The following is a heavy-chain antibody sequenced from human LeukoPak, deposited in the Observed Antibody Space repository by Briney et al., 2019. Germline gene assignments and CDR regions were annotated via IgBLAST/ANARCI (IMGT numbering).Heavy chain of an antibody. Sequence: PSQTLSLTCTVSGGSISSGSYYWSWIRQPAGKGLEWIGRIYTSGSTNYNPSLKSRVTISVDTSKNQFSLKLSSVTAADTAVYYCARGEPSYSSSWSFRGYNWLDPWGQGTLVTVSS. J-gene: IGHJ5*02. CDR1: GGSISSGSYY. V-gene: IGHV4-61*02. CDR3: ARGEPSYSSSWSFRGYNWLDP. D-gene: IGHD6-13*01. CDR2: IYTSGST.